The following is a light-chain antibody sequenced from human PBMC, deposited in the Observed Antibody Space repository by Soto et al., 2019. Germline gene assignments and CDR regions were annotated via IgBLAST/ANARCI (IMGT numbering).Light chain of an antibody. CDR2: GVS. Sequence: ELAMTQASGTLSFSPGERGTLSCKASQSVSSYLAWYQQKPGQAPRLLIYGVSTRAAGISDRFSGSGSGTDFTLTISRLEPEDFAVYYCQQYGSSPRTFGQGTKVDIK. J-gene: IGKJ1*01. V-gene: IGKV3-20*01. CDR3: QQYGSSPRT. CDR1: QSVSSY.